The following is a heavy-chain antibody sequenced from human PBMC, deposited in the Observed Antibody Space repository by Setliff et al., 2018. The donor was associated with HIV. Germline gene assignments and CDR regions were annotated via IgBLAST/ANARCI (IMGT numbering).Heavy chain of an antibody. CDR3: ARGPGIKDLNYYYYGMDV. Sequence: SETLSLTCSVPGGSISSYYWSWIRQPAGKGLEWIGRIFTSGHTNYNPSLESRVTMSVDTPKDQFSLKLTSVTAADTAVYYCARGPGIKDLNYYYYGMDVWGQGTTVTVSS. CDR1: GGSISSYY. V-gene: IGHV4-4*07. J-gene: IGHJ6*02. D-gene: IGHD3-10*01. CDR2: IFTSGHT.